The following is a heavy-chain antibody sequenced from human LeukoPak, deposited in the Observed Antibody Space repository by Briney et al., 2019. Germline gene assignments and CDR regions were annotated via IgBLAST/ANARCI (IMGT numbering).Heavy chain of an antibody. CDR2: IYSGGST. V-gene: IGHV3-66*02. D-gene: IGHD2-2*02. CDR3: AREGYCSSTSCYTGGGYYYYGMDV. Sequence: PGGSLRLSCAASGFTVSSNYMSWVRQAPGKGLEWVSVIYSGGSTYYADSVKGRFTISRDNSKNTLYLQMNSLRAEDTAVHYCAREGYCSSTSCYTGGGYYYYGMDVWGQGTTVTVSS. CDR1: GFTVSSNY. J-gene: IGHJ6*02.